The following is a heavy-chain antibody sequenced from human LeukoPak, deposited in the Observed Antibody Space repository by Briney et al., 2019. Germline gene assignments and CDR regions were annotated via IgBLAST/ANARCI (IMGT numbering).Heavy chain of an antibody. V-gene: IGHV3-23*01. Sequence: PGGSLRLSCAASGFTFSSYAMSWVRQVPGRGLEWVSSITGNGGRTYYADSVRGRFTISTEIFTSTLFIQMNRLRVEDTAIYFCAQGLIAGARPMGVFDPSGQGTLVAVSS. J-gene: IGHJ5*02. CDR1: GFTFSSYA. D-gene: IGHD6-6*01. CDR2: ITGNGGRT. CDR3: AQGLIAGARPMGVFDP.